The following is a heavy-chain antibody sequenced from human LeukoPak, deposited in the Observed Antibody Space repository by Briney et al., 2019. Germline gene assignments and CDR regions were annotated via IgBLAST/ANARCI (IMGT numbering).Heavy chain of an antibody. CDR3: ARARTYYYDSSGYEDY. CDR2: ISAYNGNT. J-gene: IGHJ4*02. Sequence: GASVKVSCKASGYTFTDFGVSWVRQAPGQGLEWMGWISAYNGNTNYVQKFQGRVTMTTDTSTSTAYMELRSLRSDDTAVYYCARARTYYYDSSGYEDYWGQGTLVTVSS. CDR1: GYTFTDFG. V-gene: IGHV1-18*01. D-gene: IGHD3-22*01.